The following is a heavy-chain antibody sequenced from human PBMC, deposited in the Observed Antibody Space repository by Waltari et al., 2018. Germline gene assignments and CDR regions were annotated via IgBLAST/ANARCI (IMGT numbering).Heavy chain of an antibody. V-gene: IGHV3-48*03. CDR1: GFVFSNYE. J-gene: IGHJ6*03. Sequence: EVQVVESGGGLVQPGGSLRLSWVASGFVFSNYEINWVRQAPGKGLEWVSYISNSGSTTYYADSVKGRFTISRDNAKNSMYLEMDSLRAEDTAVYYCARPSTEYYYYYYYMDVWGKGTTVTVS. CDR3: ARPSTEYYYYYYYMDV. CDR2: ISNSGSTT.